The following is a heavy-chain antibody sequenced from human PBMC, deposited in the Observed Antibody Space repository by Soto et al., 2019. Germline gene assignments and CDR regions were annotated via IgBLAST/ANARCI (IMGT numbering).Heavy chain of an antibody. Sequence: PSETLSLTCTVSGGSISGYYWSWIRQPPGKGLEWIGYMYNTGSTVYNPSFRSRVTISVDTSKNQFSLKLNSVTAADTAVYYCAKDPTLSIPVLRYFDWLPYYYYGMDVWGQGTTVTVSS. V-gene: IGHV4-59*01. CDR3: AKDPTLSIPVLRYFDWLPYYYYGMDV. J-gene: IGHJ6*02. D-gene: IGHD3-9*01. CDR2: MYNTGST. CDR1: GGSISGYY.